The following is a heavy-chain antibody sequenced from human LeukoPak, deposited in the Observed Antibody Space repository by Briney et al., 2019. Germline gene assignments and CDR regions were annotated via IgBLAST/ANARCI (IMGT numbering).Heavy chain of an antibody. Sequence: ASVKVSCKASGGTFSSHAISWVRQAPGQGLEWMGWISAYNGNTNYAQKLQGRVTMTTDTSTSTAYMELRSLRSDDTAVYYCARTPMVRGAPNWFDPWGQGTLVTVSS. CDR2: ISAYNGNT. CDR3: ARTPMVRGAPNWFDP. CDR1: GGTFSSHA. D-gene: IGHD3-10*01. V-gene: IGHV1-18*01. J-gene: IGHJ5*02.